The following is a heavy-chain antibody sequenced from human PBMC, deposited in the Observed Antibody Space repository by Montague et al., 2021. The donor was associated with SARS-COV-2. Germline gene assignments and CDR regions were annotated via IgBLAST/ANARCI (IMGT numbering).Heavy chain of an antibody. CDR1: GGSIGGTNYY. V-gene: IGHV4-39*01. D-gene: IGHD3-10*01. CDR2: NFQSGGF. CDR3: ARHPPHSPSGNYLVPGGFDV. Sequence: SETLSLTCTVSGGSIGGTNYYWDWIRQSPGKGLDWIGNNFQSGGFSYNPSLKIRVTISVDTSSNQFSLRLSSVTAADTAVYFCARHPPHSPSGNYLVPGGFDVWGRGTMVTVSS. J-gene: IGHJ3*01.